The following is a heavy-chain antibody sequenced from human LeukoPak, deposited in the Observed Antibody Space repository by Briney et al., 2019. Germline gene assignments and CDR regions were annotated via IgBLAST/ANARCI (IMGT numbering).Heavy chain of an antibody. CDR2: ISSSGSTI. J-gene: IGHJ4*02. D-gene: IGHD4-23*01. V-gene: IGHV3-48*03. CDR3: ARERSGGNRGPFDY. CDR1: GFTFSSYE. Sequence: PGGSLRLSCAASGFTFSSYEMNWVRQAPGKGLEWASYISSSGSTIYYADSVKGRFTISRDNAKNSLYLQMNSLRAEDTAVYYCARERSGGNRGPFDYWGQGTLVTVSS.